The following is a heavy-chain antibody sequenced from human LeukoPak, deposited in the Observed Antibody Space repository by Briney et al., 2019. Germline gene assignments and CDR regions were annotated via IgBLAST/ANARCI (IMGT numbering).Heavy chain of an antibody. CDR2: INAGNGNT. D-gene: IGHD2-2*01. Sequence: GASVKVSCKASGYTFTSYAMHWVRQAPGQRLEWMGWINAGNGNTKYSQKFQGRVTITRDTSASTAYMELRSLRSDDTAVYYCARDSSIVVNQGDYWGQGTLVTVSS. CDR1: GYTFTSYA. CDR3: ARDSSIVVNQGDY. V-gene: IGHV1-3*01. J-gene: IGHJ4*02.